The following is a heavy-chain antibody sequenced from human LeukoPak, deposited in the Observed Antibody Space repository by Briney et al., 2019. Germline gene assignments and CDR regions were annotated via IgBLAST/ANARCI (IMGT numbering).Heavy chain of an antibody. Sequence: PGGSLRLSCAASGFTFSNYDMNWVRQAPGKGLEWVSAISGSGGSTYYADSVKGRFTISRDNAKNSLYLQMNSLRAEDTAVYYCARDSIFTARLDYWGQGTLVTVSS. V-gene: IGHV3-23*01. CDR2: ISGSGGST. CDR1: GFTFSNYD. J-gene: IGHJ4*02. CDR3: ARDSIFTARLDY. D-gene: IGHD2/OR15-2a*01.